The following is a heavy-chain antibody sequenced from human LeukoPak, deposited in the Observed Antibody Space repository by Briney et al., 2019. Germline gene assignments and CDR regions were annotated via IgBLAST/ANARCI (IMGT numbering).Heavy chain of an antibody. CDR2: ISRSGDST. CDR1: GFTFSSYA. V-gene: IGHV3-23*01. D-gene: IGHD6-19*01. Sequence: GGSLRLSCAASGFTFSSYAMSWVRQAPGKGLEWVSGISRSGDSTFYTDSVKGRFTISRDNSKNTLYLQMNSLRAEDTAVYYCAKVYSSVWTHIGHFDYWGQGTLVTVSS. CDR3: AKVYSSVWTHIGHFDY. J-gene: IGHJ4*02.